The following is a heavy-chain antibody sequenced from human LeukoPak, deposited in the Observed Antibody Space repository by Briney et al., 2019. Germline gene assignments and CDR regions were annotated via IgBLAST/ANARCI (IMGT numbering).Heavy chain of an antibody. D-gene: IGHD2-2*02. CDR3: ARGDCSSTSCYTFLDY. Sequence: GASVKVSCKASGYTFTSYGISWVRQAPGQGLEWMGWISAYNGNTNYAQKLQGRVTMTTDTSTSTAYMELRSLRSDDTAVYYCARGDCSSTSCYTFLDYWGQGTLVTVSS. CDR2: ISAYNGNT. CDR1: GYTFTSYG. V-gene: IGHV1-18*01. J-gene: IGHJ4*02.